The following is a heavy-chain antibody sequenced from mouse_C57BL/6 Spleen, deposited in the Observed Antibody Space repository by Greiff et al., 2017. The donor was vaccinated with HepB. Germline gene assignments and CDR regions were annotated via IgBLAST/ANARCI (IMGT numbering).Heavy chain of an antibody. J-gene: IGHJ4*01. CDR1: GYTFTSYW. Sequence: VQLQQPGAELVRPGSSVKLSCKASGYTFTSYWMDWVKQRPGQGLEWIGNIYPSDSETHYNQKFKDKATLTVDKSSSTAYMQLSSLTSEDSAVYDCARDYGSVMDYWGQGTSVTVSS. CDR2: IYPSDSET. V-gene: IGHV1-61*01. CDR3: ARDYGSVMDY. D-gene: IGHD1-1*01.